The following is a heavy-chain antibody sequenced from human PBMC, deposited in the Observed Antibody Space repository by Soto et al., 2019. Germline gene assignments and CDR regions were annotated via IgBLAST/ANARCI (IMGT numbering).Heavy chain of an antibody. Sequence: GSGPTLVNPTQTLTLTCTFSGFSLSTSNMCVSWIRQPPGKALEWLARIDWDDDKFYTTSLKTRLTISKDTSNNQVVLTLTNVDPVDTATYYCARHFGGNVYFDSRGLGTLVTGSS. CDR2: IDWDDDK. J-gene: IGHJ4*01. V-gene: IGHV2-70*17. CDR1: GFSLSTSNMC. CDR3: ARHFGGNVYFDS. D-gene: IGHD4-17*01.